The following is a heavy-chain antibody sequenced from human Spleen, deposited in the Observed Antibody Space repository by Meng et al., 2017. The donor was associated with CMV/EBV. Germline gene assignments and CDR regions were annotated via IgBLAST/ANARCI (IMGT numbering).Heavy chain of an antibody. D-gene: IGHD4-11*01. CDR2: INPNSGGT. J-gene: IGHJ4*02. CDR3: ARAGSYSNHGYYFDY. V-gene: IGHV1-2*02. Sequence: ASVKVSCKASGYTFTGYYMHWVRQAPGQGLEWMGWINPNSGGTNYAQKFQGRVTMTRDTSISTAYMELSRLRSDDTAVYYCARAGSYSNHGYYFDYWGQGTLVTVS. CDR1: GYTFTGYY.